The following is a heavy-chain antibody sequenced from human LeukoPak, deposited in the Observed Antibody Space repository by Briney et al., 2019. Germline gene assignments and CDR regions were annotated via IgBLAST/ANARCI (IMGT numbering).Heavy chain of an antibody. D-gene: IGHD3-3*01. CDR3: ARDFWSGYLLFDY. CDR2: INPNSGGT. CDR1: GYTFTGYY. J-gene: IGHJ4*02. Sequence: ASVKVSCKASGYTFTGYYMHLVRQAPGQGLEWMGWINPNSGGTNYAQKFQGRVTMTRDTSISTAYMELSRLRSDDTAVYYCARDFWSGYLLFDYWGQGTLVTVSS. V-gene: IGHV1-2*02.